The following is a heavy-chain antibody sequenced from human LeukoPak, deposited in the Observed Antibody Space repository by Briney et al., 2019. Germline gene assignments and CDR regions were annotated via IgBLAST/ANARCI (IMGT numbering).Heavy chain of an antibody. D-gene: IGHD3-9*01. CDR2: IIPIFGTA. CDR3: ASTGPVLRYFDWLFPSNYYYYYMDV. CDR1: GGTFSSYA. J-gene: IGHJ6*03. Sequence: GASVNVSCKASGGTFSSYAISWVRQAPGQGLEWMGGIIPIFGTANYAQKFQGRVTITADKSTSTAYVELSSLRSEDTAVYYCASTGPVLRYFDWLFPSNYYYYYMDVWGKGTTVTVSS. V-gene: IGHV1-69*06.